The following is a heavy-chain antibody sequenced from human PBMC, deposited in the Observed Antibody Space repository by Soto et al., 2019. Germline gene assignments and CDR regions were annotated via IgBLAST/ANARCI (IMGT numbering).Heavy chain of an antibody. J-gene: IGHJ5*02. CDR3: ARGFCGSTRCCSRGNWFAP. Sequence: SETLSLTCTVSGGSISSYYWSWIRQPPGKGLEWIGYIYYSGRTNYNPSLKSRVTISVDTSKNQFSLKLSSGTAADTAVYYCARGFCGSTRCCSRGNWFAPRRRRSLDPVSS. D-gene: IGHD2-2*01. CDR1: GGSISSYY. V-gene: IGHV4-59*01. CDR2: IYYSGRT.